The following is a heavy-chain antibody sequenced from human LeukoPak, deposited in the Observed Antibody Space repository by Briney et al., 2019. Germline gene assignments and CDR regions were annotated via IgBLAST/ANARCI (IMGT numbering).Heavy chain of an antibody. CDR3: AGGQMFTSGGFES. J-gene: IGHJ4*02. Sequence: SGGSLRLSCVVSGFTFSSYWMHWVRQAPGKGLVWVSRLSPDGGTIDYSDSVKGRFTISRDNSKNTLSLQMNSLRPDDTALYYCAGGQMFTSGGFESWGQGALVTVSS. V-gene: IGHV3-74*01. CDR2: LSPDGGTI. D-gene: IGHD6-19*01. CDR1: GFTFSSYW.